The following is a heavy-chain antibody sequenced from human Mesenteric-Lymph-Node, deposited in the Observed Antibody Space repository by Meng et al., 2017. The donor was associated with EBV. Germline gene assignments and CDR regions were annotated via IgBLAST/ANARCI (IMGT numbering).Heavy chain of an antibody. V-gene: IGHV1-69*01. CDR2: IIPIFGTP. D-gene: IGHD5-12*01. J-gene: IGHJ5*02. Sequence: QGPLLHSGGVFTKLVSSLYVSCNASGGTFLSYALSWVPHAPCPVLEWMGGIIPIFGTPNYAQKFQGRVTITADESTSTAYMELSSLRSEDTAVYYCARTGGYSGSEFDPWGQGTLVTVSS. CDR3: ARTGGYSGSEFDP. CDR1: GGTFLSYA.